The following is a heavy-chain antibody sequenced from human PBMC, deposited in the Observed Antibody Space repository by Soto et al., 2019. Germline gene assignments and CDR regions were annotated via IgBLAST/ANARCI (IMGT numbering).Heavy chain of an antibody. CDR3: AHLTLYDSSGYYASGAFDI. D-gene: IGHD3-22*01. CDR2: ISSSSSYI. V-gene: IGHV3-21*01. J-gene: IGHJ3*02. Sequence: GGSLRLSCAASGFTFSSYSMNWVRQAPVKGLEWVSSISSSSSYIYYADSVKGRFTISRDNAKNSLYLQMNSLRAEDTAVYYCAHLTLYDSSGYYASGAFDIWGQGTMVTVSS. CDR1: GFTFSSYS.